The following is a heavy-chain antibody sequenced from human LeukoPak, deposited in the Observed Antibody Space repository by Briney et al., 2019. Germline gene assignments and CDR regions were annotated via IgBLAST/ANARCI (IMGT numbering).Heavy chain of an antibody. D-gene: IGHD3-3*01. CDR2: ISGSGGSA. CDR3: AKGTDFWSGYCDY. CDR1: GFTFDDYG. V-gene: IGHV3-23*01. J-gene: IGHJ4*02. Sequence: QPGGSLRLSCAASGFTFDDYGMSWVRQAPGKGLEWVSAISGSGGSAYYADSVKGRFTISRDNSKNTLYLQMNSLRAEDTAVYYCAKGTDFWSGYCDYWGQGTLVTVSS.